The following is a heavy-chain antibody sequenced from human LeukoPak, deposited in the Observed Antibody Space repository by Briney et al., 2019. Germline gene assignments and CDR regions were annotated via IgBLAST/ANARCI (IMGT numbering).Heavy chain of an antibody. CDR2: INHSGST. V-gene: IGHV4-34*01. CDR1: GGSFSGYY. CDR3: ARGSHDYGDPRSFDY. D-gene: IGHD4-17*01. J-gene: IGHJ4*02. Sequence: SETLSLTCAVYGGSFSGYYWSWIRQPPGKGLEWIREINHSGSTNYNPSLKSRVTISVDTSKNQFSLKLSSVTAADTAVYYCARGSHDYGDPRSFDYWGQGTLVTVSS.